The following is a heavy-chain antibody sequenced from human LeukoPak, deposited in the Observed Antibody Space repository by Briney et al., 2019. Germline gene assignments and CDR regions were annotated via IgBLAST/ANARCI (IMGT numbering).Heavy chain of an antibody. D-gene: IGHD6-19*01. CDR3: ARDADSSGWYGGYYFDY. J-gene: IGHJ4*02. Sequence: GGSLRLSCAASGFTFSSYWMSWVRQAPGKGLEWVANIKKDGSEKKYVDSVKGRFTISRDNAKNSLYLQMNSLRAEDTAVYYCARDADSSGWYGGYYFDYWGQGTLVTASS. V-gene: IGHV3-7*01. CDR1: GFTFSSYW. CDR2: IKKDGSEK.